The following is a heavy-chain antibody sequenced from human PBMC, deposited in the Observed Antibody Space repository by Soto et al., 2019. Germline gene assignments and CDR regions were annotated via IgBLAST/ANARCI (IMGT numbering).Heavy chain of an antibody. Sequence: QVQLVQSGAEVKKPGSSVKVSCKASGGTFNTYTISWVRQAPGQGLEWMGRIIPLLGIAKYAQKFQGRVTITADKSTSTAYMELSSLRSEDTAVYYCAREIAVAGKTSDVFEIWGQGTMVTVSS. D-gene: IGHD6-19*01. CDR1: GGTFNTYT. J-gene: IGHJ3*02. V-gene: IGHV1-69*02. CDR3: AREIAVAGKTSDVFEI. CDR2: IIPLLGIA.